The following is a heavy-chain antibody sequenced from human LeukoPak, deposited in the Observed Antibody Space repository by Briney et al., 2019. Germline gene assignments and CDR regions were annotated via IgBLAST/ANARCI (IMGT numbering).Heavy chain of an antibody. CDR1: GFTFSSYA. V-gene: IGHV3-23*01. D-gene: IGHD5-18*01. J-gene: IGHJ4*02. CDR2: ITSGGAGT. Sequence: GGSLRLSCVASGFTFSSYAMNWVRQAPGKGLEWVSAITSGGAGTYSADSVKGRFTISRDNSKNTLYLQMSSLRAEDTALYYCAKAHTTMVKKGCFDYWGQGTLVTVSS. CDR3: AKAHTTMVKKGCFDY.